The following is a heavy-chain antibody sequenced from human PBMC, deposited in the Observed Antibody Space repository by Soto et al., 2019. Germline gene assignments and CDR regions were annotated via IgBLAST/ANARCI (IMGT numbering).Heavy chain of an antibody. D-gene: IGHD3-3*01. CDR1: GYTFTDNW. V-gene: IGHV5-51*01. J-gene: IGHJ5*02. Sequence: GESLKISCEASGYTFTDNWIAWVRQMPGKGLEWMGMILPADSDAKYRPSLQGQVTFSVDKSINTAYLQWSNLKASDTAIYYCATVRGIYFDFSAAYFQAWGQGTPVTVST. CDR2: ILPADSDA. CDR3: ATVRGIYFDFSAAYFQA.